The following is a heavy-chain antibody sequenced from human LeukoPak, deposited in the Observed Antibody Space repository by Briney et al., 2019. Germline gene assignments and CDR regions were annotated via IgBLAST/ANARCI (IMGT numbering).Heavy chain of an antibody. J-gene: IGHJ4*02. CDR2: INHNGNVN. V-gene: IGHV3-7*03. D-gene: IGHD1-26*01. CDR1: GFTFSSYW. CDR3: AKDARTGIVGAIDY. Sequence: GGSLRLSCAASGFTFSSYWRNWARQAPGKGLEWVASINHNGNVNYYVDSVKGRFTISRDNAKNSLYLQMNSLRGEDTALYYCAKDARTGIVGAIDYWGQGTLVTVSS.